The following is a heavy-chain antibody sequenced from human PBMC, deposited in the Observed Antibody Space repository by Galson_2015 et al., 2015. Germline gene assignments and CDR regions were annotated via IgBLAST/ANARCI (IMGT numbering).Heavy chain of an antibody. Sequence: SLRLSCAASGFTFSNYAMSWVRQAPGKGLEWVSAISGSGDSTVYADSVKGRSTISRDNSKNTLFLQMNSLRAEDTAVYYCAKSRVPGTRSFDYWGQGTLVTVSS. V-gene: IGHV3-23*01. CDR1: GFTFSNYA. J-gene: IGHJ4*02. CDR3: AKSRVPGTRSFDY. D-gene: IGHD6-19*01. CDR2: ISGSGDST.